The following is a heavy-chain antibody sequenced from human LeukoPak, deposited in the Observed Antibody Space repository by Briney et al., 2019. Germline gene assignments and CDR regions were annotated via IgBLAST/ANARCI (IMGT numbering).Heavy chain of an antibody. Sequence: GGSLRLSCAASGFTFSSYSMNWVRQAPGKGPEWLSYITSSSGTIYYADSVKGRFTISRDNAKNSLYLQMNSLRAEDTAVYYCARGYGLRFLEWLLPAYWGQGTPVTVSS. CDR1: GFTFSSYS. CDR2: ITSSSGTI. CDR3: ARGYGLRFLEWLLPAY. V-gene: IGHV3-48*01. D-gene: IGHD3-3*01. J-gene: IGHJ4*02.